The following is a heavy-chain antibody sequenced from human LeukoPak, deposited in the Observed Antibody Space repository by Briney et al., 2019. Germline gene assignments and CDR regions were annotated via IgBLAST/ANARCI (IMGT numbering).Heavy chain of an antibody. CDR3: AKSSGWYAHDWFDP. Sequence: PGRSLRLSCAASGFTFDDYAMHWVRQAPGKGLEWVSGISWNSGSIGYADSVKGRFTISRDNAKNSLYLQMNSLRAEDTALYYCAKSSGWYAHDWFDPCGQGTLVTVSS. V-gene: IGHV3-9*01. J-gene: IGHJ5*02. D-gene: IGHD6-19*01. CDR1: GFTFDDYA. CDR2: ISWNSGSI.